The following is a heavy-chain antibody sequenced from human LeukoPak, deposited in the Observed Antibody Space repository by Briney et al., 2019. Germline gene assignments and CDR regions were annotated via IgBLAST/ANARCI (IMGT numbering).Heavy chain of an antibody. V-gene: IGHV1-3*03. D-gene: IGHD3-22*01. CDR2: INAGNGNT. CDR3: ARDRGDYFDFSGFSYYFDF. J-gene: IGHJ4*02. CDR1: GYTFTSYA. Sequence: ASVNVSCKASGYTFTSYAMHWVRQAPGQRLEWMGWINAGNGNTKYSQELQGRVIITRDTSASTAYMELSSLRSEDMAVYYCARDRGDYFDFSGFSYYFDFWGQGTLVTVSS.